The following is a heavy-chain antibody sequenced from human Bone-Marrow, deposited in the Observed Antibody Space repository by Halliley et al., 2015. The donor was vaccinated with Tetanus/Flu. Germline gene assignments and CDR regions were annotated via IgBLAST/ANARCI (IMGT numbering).Heavy chain of an antibody. CDR2: YRGSA. J-gene: IGHJ2*01. D-gene: IGHD3-10*01. V-gene: IGHV4-59*08. Sequence: YRGSANYNPSLKGRVTISAHPSNNQFSLKLSSVTAADTAVYYCARHGDPYGSDDNFPFLDLWGRGTLVTVSS. CDR3: ARHGDPYGSDDNFPFLDL.